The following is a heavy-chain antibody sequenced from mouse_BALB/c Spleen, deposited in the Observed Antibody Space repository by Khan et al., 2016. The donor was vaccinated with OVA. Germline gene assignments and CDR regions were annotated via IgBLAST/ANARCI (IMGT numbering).Heavy chain of an antibody. V-gene: IGHV3-2*02. CDR1: GYSITSDYA. CDR2: ISYSGST. J-gene: IGHJ4*01. D-gene: IGHD2-3*01. CDR3: ARDGYRYNYAMDY. Sequence: EVQLQESGPGLVKPSQSLSLTCTVTGYSITSDYAWNWIRQFPGNKLEWMGYISYSGSTNYNPPLKSRISITRDTSKNQFFLQFNSVTTEDTATYYCARDGYRYNYAMDYWGQGTSVTVSS.